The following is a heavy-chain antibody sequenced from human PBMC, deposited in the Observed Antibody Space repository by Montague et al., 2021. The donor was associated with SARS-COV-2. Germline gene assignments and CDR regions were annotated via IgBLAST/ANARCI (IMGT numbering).Heavy chain of an antibody. D-gene: IGHD3-22*01. Sequence: SLRLSCAASGFTFSSYSMNWVRQAPGKGLEWVSYISSSSTTIYYADSVKGRFTISRDNAKNSLYLQVNSLRAEDTVVYYCARGGNLWDSSGYYREGYFYGMDVWGRGTTVAVSS. V-gene: IGHV3-48*04. CDR2: ISSSSTTI. J-gene: IGHJ6*02. CDR1: GFTFSSYS. CDR3: ARGGNLWDSSGYYREGYFYGMDV.